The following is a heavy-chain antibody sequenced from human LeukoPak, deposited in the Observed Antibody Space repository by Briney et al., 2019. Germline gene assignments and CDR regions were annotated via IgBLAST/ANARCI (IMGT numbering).Heavy chain of an antibody. CDR2: VSAYNGNT. Sequence: GASVKVSCKASGYTFTSYGISWVRQAPGQGLEWMGWVSAYNGNTNYAQKLQDRVTMTRDTSISTAYMELSSLRSEDTAVYYCARSGAVATRRYYSYYMDVWGKGTTVTVSS. CDR3: ARSGAVATRRYYSYYMDV. CDR1: GYTFTSYG. J-gene: IGHJ6*03. D-gene: IGHD5-12*01. V-gene: IGHV1-18*01.